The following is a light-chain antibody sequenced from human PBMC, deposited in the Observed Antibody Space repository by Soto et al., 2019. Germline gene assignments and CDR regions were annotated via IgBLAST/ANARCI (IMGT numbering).Light chain of an antibody. CDR1: QSVSSY. Sequence: EIVFTQAPATLSFSRGERATLSCRASQSVSSYLAWYQQKPGQAPRLLIYDASNRATGIPARFSGSGSGTDFTLTISSLEPEDFAVYYCQQRSNWLTLGQGTKVDIK. CDR3: QQRSNWLT. J-gene: IGKJ1*01. V-gene: IGKV3-11*01. CDR2: DAS.